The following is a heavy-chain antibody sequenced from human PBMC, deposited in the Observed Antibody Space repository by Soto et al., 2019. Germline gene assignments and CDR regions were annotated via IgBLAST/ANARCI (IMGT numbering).Heavy chain of an antibody. CDR1: GFTFSSYS. V-gene: IGHV3-48*02. Sequence: EVQLVESGGGLVQPGGSLRLSCAASGFTFSSYSMNWVRQAPGKGLEWVSYISSSSSTIYYADSVKGRFTISRDNAKNSLYLQMNSLRDEDTAVYYCARDPGWWKTAGVVDYWGQGTLVTVSS. D-gene: IGHD2-8*02. CDR2: ISSSSSTI. CDR3: ARDPGWWKTAGVVDY. J-gene: IGHJ4*02.